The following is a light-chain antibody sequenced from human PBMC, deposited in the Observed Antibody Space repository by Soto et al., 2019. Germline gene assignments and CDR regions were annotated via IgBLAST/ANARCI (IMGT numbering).Light chain of an antibody. CDR1: QSVSTH. V-gene: IGKV3-20*01. CDR2: GAS. Sequence: ETVLTQSPDTVSLSPGERATLSCRTSQSVSTHLAWYQQRPGQPPRLLIYGASSRATGIPDRFSGSGSGTDLTLTISRLEPEDFAVYYCQQYGSSLITFGQGTRLEIK. J-gene: IGKJ5*01. CDR3: QQYGSSLIT.